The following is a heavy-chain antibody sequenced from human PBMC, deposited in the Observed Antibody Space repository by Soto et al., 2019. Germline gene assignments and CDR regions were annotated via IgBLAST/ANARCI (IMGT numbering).Heavy chain of an antibody. V-gene: IGHV3-23*01. J-gene: IGHJ4*02. CDR1: GFTFNNYA. D-gene: IGHD3-10*01. CDR3: AKGRGGSGSLTPRVDF. Sequence: EVQLLKSGGGLVQPGGSLRLSCAASGFTFNNYAMTWVRQAPGKGLEWVSAISGGGETTSYADSVKGRFTVSRDGSKNTLYLQMSSLRAEDTALYYCAKGRGGSGSLTPRVDFWGQGTLVTVSS. CDR2: ISGGGETT.